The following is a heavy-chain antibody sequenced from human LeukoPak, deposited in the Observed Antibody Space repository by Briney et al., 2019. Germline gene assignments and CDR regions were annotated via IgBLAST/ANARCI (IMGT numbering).Heavy chain of an antibody. Sequence: GASVKVSCKASGYTFTGYYMHWVRQAPGQGLEWMGWINPNSGGTNYAQKFQGRVTMTRDTSISTAYMELSRLRSDDTAVYYCAVARYFDWVLYYYYGMDVWGQGTTVTVSS. D-gene: IGHD3-9*01. CDR1: GYTFTGYY. CDR3: AVARYFDWVLYYYYGMDV. V-gene: IGHV1-2*02. J-gene: IGHJ6*02. CDR2: INPNSGGT.